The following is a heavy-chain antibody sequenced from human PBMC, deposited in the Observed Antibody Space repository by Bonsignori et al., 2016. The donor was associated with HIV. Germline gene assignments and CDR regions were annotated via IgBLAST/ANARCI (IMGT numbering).Heavy chain of an antibody. CDR1: GFTFSDYY. Sequence: GGSLRLSCAASGFTFSDYYMSWIRQAPGKGLEWVSYISSSGSTIYYADSVKGRFTISRDNAKNSLYLQMNSLRAEDTAVYYCASPNDSGYDPNAFDIWGQGTMVTVSS. CDR2: ISSSGSTI. CDR3: ASPNDSGYDPNAFDI. D-gene: IGHD5-12*01. V-gene: IGHV3-11*01. J-gene: IGHJ3*02.